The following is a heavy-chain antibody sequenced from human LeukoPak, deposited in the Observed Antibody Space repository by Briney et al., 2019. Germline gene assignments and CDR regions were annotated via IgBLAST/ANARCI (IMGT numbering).Heavy chain of an antibody. Sequence: GESLRLSCAASGFTFNSYGMHWVRQPPGKGLEWVAFIRYDGSYEYYADSVKGRFTISRDNSKTTLYLQMNSLRSEDTAVYYCAKDGGLHLYYYYNYMDIWGKGTTVTVSS. CDR3: AKDGGLHLYYYYNYMDI. CDR2: IRYDGSYE. J-gene: IGHJ6*03. CDR1: GFTFNSYG. D-gene: IGHD5-24*01. V-gene: IGHV3-30*02.